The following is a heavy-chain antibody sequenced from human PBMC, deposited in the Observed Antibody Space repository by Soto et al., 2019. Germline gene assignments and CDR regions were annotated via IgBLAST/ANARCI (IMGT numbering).Heavy chain of an antibody. CDR2: INHSGST. Sequence: SETLSLTCAVYGGSFSGYYWSWIRQPPGKGLEWIGEINHSGSTNYNPSLKSRVTISVDTSKNQFSLKLSSVTAADTAVYYCARGQWEDYVYWGQGTLVTVSS. V-gene: IGHV4-34*01. CDR3: ARGQWEDYVY. CDR1: GGSFSGYY. D-gene: IGHD1-26*01. J-gene: IGHJ4*02.